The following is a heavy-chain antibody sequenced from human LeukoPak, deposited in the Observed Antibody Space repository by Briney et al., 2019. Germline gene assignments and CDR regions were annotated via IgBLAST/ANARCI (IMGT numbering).Heavy chain of an antibody. D-gene: IGHD5-18*01. V-gene: IGHV3-7*01. J-gene: IGHJ4*02. CDR3: ARDLSGIAGYTYGRGIDY. CDR1: GFTFSSHW. CDR2: IKKDGSEK. Sequence: GGSLRLSCAASGFTFSSHWMSWVRQAPGKGLEWVANIKKDGSEKYYVDAVRGRFTISRDNAKTSLYLQMNSLRAEDTAVYYCARDLSGIAGYTYGRGIDYWGQGTLVTVSS.